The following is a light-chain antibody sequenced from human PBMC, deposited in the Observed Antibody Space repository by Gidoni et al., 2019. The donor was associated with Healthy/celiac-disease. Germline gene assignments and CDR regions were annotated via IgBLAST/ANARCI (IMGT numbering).Light chain of an antibody. V-gene: IGKV1-5*03. J-gene: IGKJ2*01. CDR1: QSISSW. CDR3: QQYNSYSWT. CDR2: KAS. Sequence: DIQITQSPSTLSASVGDRVTITCRASQSISSWLAWYQQKPGKAPKLLIYKASSLESGVPSRFSGSGSGTEFTLTISSLQPDDFATYYCQQYNSYSWTFGQGTKLEIK.